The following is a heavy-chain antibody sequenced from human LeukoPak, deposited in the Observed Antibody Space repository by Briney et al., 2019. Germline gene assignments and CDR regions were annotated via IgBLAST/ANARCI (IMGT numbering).Heavy chain of an antibody. CDR1: GFDCNIYE. D-gene: IGHD3-10*01. CDR3: AGSRYPEPQDLNY. Sequence: GVSLRLSCAASGFDCNIYEMSWVRPAPGKGLEWVSYISADGATIYYADSVKGRFTISRDNLKSSLFLQMSSLRAEDTAVYYCAGSRYPEPQDLNYWGQGTLVIVS. CDR2: ISADGATI. V-gene: IGHV3-48*03. J-gene: IGHJ4*02.